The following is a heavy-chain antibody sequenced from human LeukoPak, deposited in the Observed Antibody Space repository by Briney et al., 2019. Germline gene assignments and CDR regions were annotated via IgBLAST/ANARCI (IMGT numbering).Heavy chain of an antibody. CDR1: GYTFTSYG. CDR3: ARDLKDIVVVPAAMSYYYYYMDV. V-gene: IGHV1-18*01. J-gene: IGHJ6*03. CDR2: ISAYNGNT. D-gene: IGHD2-2*01. Sequence: ASVTVSCKASGYTFTSYGISWVRQAPGQGLEWMGWISAYNGNTNYAQKLQGRVTMTTDTSTSTAYMELRSLRSDDTAVYYCARDLKDIVVVPAAMSYYYYYMDVWGKGTTVTVSS.